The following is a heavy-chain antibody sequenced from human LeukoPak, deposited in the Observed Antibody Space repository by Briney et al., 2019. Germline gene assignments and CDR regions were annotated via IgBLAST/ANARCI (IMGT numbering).Heavy chain of an antibody. CDR1: GYTFTSYA. Sequence: GASVKVSCKASGYTFTSYAMHWVRQAPGQRLEWMGWINAGNGNTKYSQKFQGRVTITRDTSASTAYMELSSLRSEDTAVYYCARAGTNESYYDFWSGYGNYYMDVWGKGTTVTVSS. J-gene: IGHJ6*03. D-gene: IGHD3-3*01. CDR2: INAGNGNT. V-gene: IGHV1-3*01. CDR3: ARAGTNESYYDFWSGYGNYYMDV.